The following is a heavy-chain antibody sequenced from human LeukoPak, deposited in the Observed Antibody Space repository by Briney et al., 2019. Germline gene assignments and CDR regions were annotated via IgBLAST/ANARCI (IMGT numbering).Heavy chain of an antibody. J-gene: IGHJ4*02. CDR1: GFTFSSYA. D-gene: IGHD2-21*01. CDR2: IKPKTDGETT. V-gene: IGHV3-15*01. Sequence: GGSLRLSCAASGFTFSSYAMTWIRQAPGKGLEWVGRIKPKTDGETTEYAAPVKDRFSISRDDSKSMMYLQMNSLKTEDTAVYYCITPLPYSAQGGQGTLVTVSS. CDR3: ITPLPYSAQ.